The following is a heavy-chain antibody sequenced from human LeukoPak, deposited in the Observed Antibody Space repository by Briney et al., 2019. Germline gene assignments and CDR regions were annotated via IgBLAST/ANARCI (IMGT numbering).Heavy chain of an antibody. Sequence: SETLSLTCTVSGGSISSYYWSWIRQPAGKGLEWIGRIYTSGSTNYNPSLKSRVTMSVGTSKNQFSLKLSSVTAADTAVYYCARLSKLGGVLLGDLYFDYWGQGTLVTVSS. CDR1: GGSISSYY. V-gene: IGHV4-4*07. J-gene: IGHJ4*02. CDR2: IYTSGST. D-gene: IGHD3/OR15-3a*01. CDR3: ARLSKLGGVLLGDLYFDY.